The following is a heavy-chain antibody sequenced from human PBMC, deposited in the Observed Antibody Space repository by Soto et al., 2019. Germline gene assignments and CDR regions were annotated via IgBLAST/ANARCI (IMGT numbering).Heavy chain of an antibody. CDR1: GYTFTSYG. CDR2: ISAYNGNA. J-gene: IGHJ6*02. CDR3: ARELRRYSSSSAYGMDV. Sequence: QVQLVQSGAEVKKPGASVKVSCKASGYTFTSYGISWVRQAPGRGLEWMGWISAYNGNANYAQKLQGRVTMTTDTSTSTADMELRSLRSDDTVVYYCARELRRYSSSSAYGMDVWGQGTTVTVSS. V-gene: IGHV1-18*04. D-gene: IGHD6-6*01.